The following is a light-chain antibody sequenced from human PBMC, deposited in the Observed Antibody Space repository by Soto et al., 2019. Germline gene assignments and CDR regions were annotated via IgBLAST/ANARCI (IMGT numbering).Light chain of an antibody. J-gene: IGKJ1*01. V-gene: IGKV1-6*01. CDR2: IAS. Sequence: AIQMTQSPSSLSAFVGDSVTITCRASQGIRNDLGWYQQKPGKAPRLLIYIASSLHSGVPSRFSGSGSGTDFTLTISSLQPEDSANYYCLQDNDYPPPFAQGPKVDIK. CDR3: LQDNDYPPP. CDR1: QGIRND.